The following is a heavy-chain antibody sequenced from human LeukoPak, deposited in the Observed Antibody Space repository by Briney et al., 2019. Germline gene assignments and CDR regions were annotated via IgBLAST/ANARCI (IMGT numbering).Heavy chain of an antibody. Sequence: PSETLSLTCAVYGGSFSGYYWSWIRQPPGKGLEWIGEISHSGSTNYNPSLKSRVTISVDTSKNQFSLKLSSVTAADTAVYYCARGRETTVTTSFFDYWGQGTLVTVSS. CDR1: GGSFSGYY. J-gene: IGHJ4*02. CDR3: ARGRETTVTTSFFDY. CDR2: ISHSGST. V-gene: IGHV4-34*01. D-gene: IGHD4-11*01.